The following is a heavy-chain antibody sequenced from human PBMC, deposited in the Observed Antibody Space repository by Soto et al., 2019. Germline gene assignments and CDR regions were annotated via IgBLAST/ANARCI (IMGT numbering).Heavy chain of an antibody. Sequence: EVQLVESGGGLVQPGGSLRLSCAASGFTFSSYWMHWVRQVPGKGLVWVSHINHDGSVTRSADLVKGRLTISRDNDRNTVHLQMNSLRAEDTAVDYWARMLVGTTGHGMDVWGHGTTVTVSS. J-gene: IGHJ6*02. V-gene: IGHV3-74*01. CDR1: GFTFSSYW. CDR3: ARMLVGTTGHGMDV. CDR2: INHDGSVT. D-gene: IGHD1-26*01.